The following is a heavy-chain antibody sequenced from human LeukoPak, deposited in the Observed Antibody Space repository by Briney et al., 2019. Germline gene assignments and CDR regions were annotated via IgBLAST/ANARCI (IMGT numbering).Heavy chain of an antibody. V-gene: IGHV3-15*01. CDR1: GFTFSKAW. CDR3: TTDQPHYYGSGSRDY. Sequence: PGGSLRLSCAASGFTFSKAWMSWVRQAPEKGLEWVGRIKSKTDGGTTDYAAPVKGRFTISRNNSKNTLYLQMNSLKTEDTAVYYCTTDQPHYYGSGSRDYWGQGTLVTVSS. D-gene: IGHD3-10*01. CDR2: IKSKTDGGTT. J-gene: IGHJ4*02.